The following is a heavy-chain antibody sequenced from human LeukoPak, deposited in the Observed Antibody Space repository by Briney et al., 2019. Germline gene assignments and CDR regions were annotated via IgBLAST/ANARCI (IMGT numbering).Heavy chain of an antibody. CDR1: GFTFSSYG. Sequence: GGSLRLSCAASGFTFSSYGMHWVRQAPGKGLEWVAFIRYDGSNKYYADSVKGRFTISRDNSKNTLYLQMNSLRAEDTAVYYCAKDLIYGDYDFYWGQGTLVTVSS. V-gene: IGHV3-30*02. CDR3: AKDLIYGDYDFY. J-gene: IGHJ4*02. D-gene: IGHD4-17*01. CDR2: IRYDGSNK.